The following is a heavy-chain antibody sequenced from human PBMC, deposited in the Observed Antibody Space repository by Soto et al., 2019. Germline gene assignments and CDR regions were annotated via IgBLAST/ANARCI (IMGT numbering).Heavy chain of an antibody. D-gene: IGHD3-10*01. Sequence: QVQLVESGGGVVQPGRSLRLSCAASGFTFSSYGMHWVRQAPGKGLEWLGVIIYDGSTKYYADSVKGRFTISRDNSKSTLYLQMNSPRAEDTAVYYCAKDRMGAGVRGYFDYWGQGTLVTVSS. J-gene: IGHJ4*02. V-gene: IGHV3-30*18. CDR2: IIYDGSTK. CDR1: GFTFSSYG. CDR3: AKDRMGAGVRGYFDY.